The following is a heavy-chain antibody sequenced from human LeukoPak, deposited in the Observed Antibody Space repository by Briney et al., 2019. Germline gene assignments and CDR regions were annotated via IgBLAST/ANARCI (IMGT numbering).Heavy chain of an antibody. J-gene: IGHJ1*01. D-gene: IGHD1-26*01. CDR1: GFTFSSYA. CDR3: AKKVVVGATSPYSDFQD. CDR2: ISGSGVTT. V-gene: IGHV3-23*01. Sequence: GGSLRLSCVASGFTFSSYAMAWVRQAPGKGLEWVSAISGSGVTTHNAGSVKGRFSISRDNSKNTLYLQMNSLRAEDTALYYCAKKVVVGATSPYSDFQDWGQGTLVTASS.